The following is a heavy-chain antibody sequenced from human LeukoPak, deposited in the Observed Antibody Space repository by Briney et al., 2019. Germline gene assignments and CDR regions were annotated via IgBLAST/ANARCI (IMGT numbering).Heavy chain of an antibody. V-gene: IGHV1-46*04. Sequence: ASVKVSCKAFGYTFTSNYMPWVRQAPGQGPEWLGGIGPSGGSTTSAQKLQGRVTLTRDMSTSTDYLELSSLRSEDTAVYYCARDNSVRDEAWWFNPWGQGTLVTVSS. CDR2: IGPSGGST. CDR1: GYTFTSNY. J-gene: IGHJ5*02. CDR3: ARDNSVRDEAWWFNP. D-gene: IGHD5-24*01.